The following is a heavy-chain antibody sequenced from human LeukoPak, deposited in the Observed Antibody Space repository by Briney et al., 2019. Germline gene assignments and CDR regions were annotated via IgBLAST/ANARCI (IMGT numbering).Heavy chain of an antibody. CDR3: ARLKMGAYFDL. CDR1: GGSISSYY. J-gene: IGHJ2*01. V-gene: IGHV4-59*08. D-gene: IGHD3-16*01. CDR2: IFYTGDT. Sequence: SETLSLTCTVSGGSISSYYWSWIRQPPGKGLEWVGYIFYTGDTSYSPSLKSRLTISLDTSKNQFSLKLRSVTAADTAVYYCARLKMGAYFDLWGRGTLVTVSS.